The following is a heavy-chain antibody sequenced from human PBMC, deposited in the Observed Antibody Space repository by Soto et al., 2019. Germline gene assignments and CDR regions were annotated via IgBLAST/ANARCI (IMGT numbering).Heavy chain of an antibody. CDR2: IFSSGRA. CDR3: ARGGDNSPWYYSL. V-gene: IGHV4-59*02. D-gene: IGHD3-10*01. J-gene: IGHJ4*02. Sequence: QVQLRESGPGLVKPSETLSLTCTVSAGSVNNNYWSWIRQPPGRGLEWIGYIFSSGRANYNPSLESRVTISVDTSKNQVSLKLTSVTAADTAVYYCARGGDNSPWYYSLWGQGTLVAVSS. CDR1: AGSVNNNY.